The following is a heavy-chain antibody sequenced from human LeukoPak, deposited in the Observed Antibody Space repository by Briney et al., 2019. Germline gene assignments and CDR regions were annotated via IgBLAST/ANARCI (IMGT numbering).Heavy chain of an antibody. V-gene: IGHV3-33*01. J-gene: IGHJ5*02. CDR1: VFTFTSYA. CDR2: IWYDGSNK. Sequence: PGGSLRLSCAPSVFTFTSYAMHWVRQAPPKGLDGVAVIWYDGSNKSYADSVKGRFTISRDNSKNTLYLQMNSLRAEDTAVYYCARDGHPSYYDFWSGYSTNWFDPWGQGTLVTVSS. CDR3: ARDGHPSYYDFWSGYSTNWFDP. D-gene: IGHD3-3*01.